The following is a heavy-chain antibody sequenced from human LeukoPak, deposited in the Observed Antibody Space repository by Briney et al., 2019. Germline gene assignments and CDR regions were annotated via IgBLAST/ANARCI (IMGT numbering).Heavy chain of an antibody. CDR3: TTLDGDYAPDY. CDR2: MESKSDGGST. Sequence: GGALRLSCAGSGFTFSNAWMSWVRQAPGKGLEWVGRMESKSDGGSTDYAAPVKGRFTISRDDSKNTLFLQINSLKTEDTAVYYCTTLDGDYAPDYWGQGTLVTVSS. D-gene: IGHD4-17*01. CDR1: GFTFSNAW. J-gene: IGHJ4*02. V-gene: IGHV3-15*04.